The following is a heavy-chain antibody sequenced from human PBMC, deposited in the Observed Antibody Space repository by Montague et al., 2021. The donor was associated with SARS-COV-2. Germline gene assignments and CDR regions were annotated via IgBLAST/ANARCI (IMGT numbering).Heavy chain of an antibody. CDR1: GDSVSSNSAA. CDR2: TYYRSKWHN. D-gene: IGHD5-18*01. J-gene: IGHJ3*02. V-gene: IGHV6-1*01. Sequence: CAISGDSVSSNSAAWNWIRQSPSRGLEWLGRTYYRSKWHNDYAVSVKSRITINPDTSKNQFSLKLNSVTAADTAVYYCARGSYGPDAFDIWGQGTMVTVSS. CDR3: ARGSYGPDAFDI.